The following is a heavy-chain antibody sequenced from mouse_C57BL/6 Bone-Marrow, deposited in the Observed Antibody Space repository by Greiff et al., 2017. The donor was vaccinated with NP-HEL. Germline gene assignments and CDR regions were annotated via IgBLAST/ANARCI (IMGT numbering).Heavy chain of an antibody. V-gene: IGHV5-17*01. Sequence: EVQGVESGGGLVKPGGSLKLSCAASGFTFSDYGMHWVRQAPEKGLEWVAYISSGSSTISYADTVKGRFTISRDNAKNTLFLQMTSLRSEDTAMYYCARGRLAGAMDYWGQGTSVTVSS. CDR1: GFTFSDYG. CDR2: ISSGSSTI. D-gene: IGHD4-1*01. CDR3: ARGRLAGAMDY. J-gene: IGHJ4*01.